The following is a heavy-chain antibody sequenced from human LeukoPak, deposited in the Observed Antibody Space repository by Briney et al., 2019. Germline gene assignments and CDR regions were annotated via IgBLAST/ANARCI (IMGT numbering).Heavy chain of an antibody. CDR2: INHSGST. CDR1: GGSFSGYY. CDR3: ARRTITMIVVVITRNWFDP. J-gene: IGHJ5*02. D-gene: IGHD3-22*01. V-gene: IGHV4-34*01. Sequence: PSETLSLTCAVYGGSFSGYYWSWIRQPPGKGLEWIGEINHSGSTNYNPSLKSRVTISVDTSKNQFSLKLSSVTAADTAMYYCARRTITMIVVVITRNWFDPWGQGTLVTVSS.